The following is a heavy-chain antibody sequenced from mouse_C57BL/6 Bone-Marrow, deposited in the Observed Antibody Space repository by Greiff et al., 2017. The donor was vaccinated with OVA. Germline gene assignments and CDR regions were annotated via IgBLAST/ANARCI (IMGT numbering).Heavy chain of an antibody. D-gene: IGHD1-3*01. V-gene: IGHV1-50*01. Sequence: QVQLQQPGAELVKPGASVKLSCKASGYTFTSYWMQWVKQRPGQGLEWIGEIDPSDSYTNYNQKFKGKATLTVDTSSSTAYMQLISLTSEDSAVYYCARKVVAQDFDYWGQGTTLTVSS. CDR3: ARKVVAQDFDY. CDR2: IDPSDSYT. CDR1: GYTFTSYW. J-gene: IGHJ2*01.